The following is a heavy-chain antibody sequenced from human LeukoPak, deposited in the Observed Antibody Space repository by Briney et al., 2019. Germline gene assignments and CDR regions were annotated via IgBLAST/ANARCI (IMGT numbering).Heavy chain of an antibody. Sequence: GGSLRLSCAASGFTFSSYAMHWVRQAPGKGLEWVAFIHYDGSNNYYADSVKGRFTISRDNAKNTLYLQMNTLRADDTAVYYCAKDHGSSDWYYFDYWGQGTLVTVSS. J-gene: IGHJ4*02. CDR3: AKDHGSSDWYYFDY. D-gene: IGHD6-13*01. V-gene: IGHV3-30*02. CDR1: GFTFSSYA. CDR2: IHYDGSNN.